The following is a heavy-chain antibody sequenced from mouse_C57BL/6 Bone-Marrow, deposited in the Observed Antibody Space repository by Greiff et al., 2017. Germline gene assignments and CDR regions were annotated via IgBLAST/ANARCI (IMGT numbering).Heavy chain of an antibody. Sequence: EVQRVESGGGLVKPGGSLKLSCAASGFTFSSYAMSWVRQTPEKRLEWVATISDGGSYTYYPDNVKGRFTISRDNAKNNLYLQMSHLKSEDTAMYYCARMTPAYWGQGTLVTVSA. J-gene: IGHJ3*01. CDR2: ISDGGSYT. V-gene: IGHV5-4*01. CDR3: ARMTPAY. CDR1: GFTFSSYA.